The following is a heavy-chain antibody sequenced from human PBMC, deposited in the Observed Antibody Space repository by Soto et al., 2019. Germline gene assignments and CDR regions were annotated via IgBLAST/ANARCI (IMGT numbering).Heavy chain of an antibody. CDR2: ISSSSSYT. Sequence: PVGSLRLSCAASGFTFSDYYMSWIRQAPGKGLEWVSYISSSSSYTNYADSVKGRFTISRDNAKNSLYLQMNSLRAEDTAVYYCAKYGGRVGSCFGMDVWGQGTTVTVSS. CDR1: GFTFSDYY. D-gene: IGHD2-15*01. J-gene: IGHJ6*02. V-gene: IGHV3-11*03. CDR3: AKYGGRVGSCFGMDV.